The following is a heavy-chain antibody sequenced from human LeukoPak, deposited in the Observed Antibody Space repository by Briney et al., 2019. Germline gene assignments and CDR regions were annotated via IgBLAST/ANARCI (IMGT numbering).Heavy chain of an antibody. CDR1: GFTFSSYW. V-gene: IGHV3-7*01. J-gene: IGHJ4*02. Sequence: PGGSLRLSCAASGFTFSSYWMSWVRQAPGKGLEWVANIKQDGSEKYYVDSVKGRFTISGDNAKNSLYLQMNSLRAEDTAVYYCARDHSSSWYSRPFDYWGQGTLVTVSS. D-gene: IGHD6-13*01. CDR2: IKQDGSEK. CDR3: ARDHSSSWYSRPFDY.